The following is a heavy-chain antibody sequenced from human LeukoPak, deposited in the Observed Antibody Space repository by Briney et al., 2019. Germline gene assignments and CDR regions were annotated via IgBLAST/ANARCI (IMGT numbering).Heavy chain of an antibody. V-gene: IGHV1-69*13. CDR2: IIPIFGTA. D-gene: IGHD2-2*01. Sequence: ASVKVSCKASGGTFSSYAISWARQAPGQGLEWMGGIIPIFGTANYAQKFQGRVTITADESTSTAYMELSSLRSKDTAVYYCARDGCSSTSCYLYYYYYMDVWGKGTTVTVSS. CDR1: GGTFSSYA. CDR3: ARDGCSSTSCYLYYYYYMDV. J-gene: IGHJ6*03.